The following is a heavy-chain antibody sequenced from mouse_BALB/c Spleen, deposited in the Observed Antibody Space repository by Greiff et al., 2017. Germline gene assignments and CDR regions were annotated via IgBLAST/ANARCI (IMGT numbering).Heavy chain of an antibody. CDR2: ISYSGST. Sequence: EVQLQESGPGLVKPSQSLSLTCTVTGYSITSDYAWNWIRQFPGNKLEWMGYISYSGSTSYNPSLKSRTSITRDTSKNQFFLQLNSVTTEDTATYYCAKEVRRGYYAMDYWGQGTSVTVSS. V-gene: IGHV3-2*02. CDR3: AKEVRRGYYAMDY. J-gene: IGHJ4*01. CDR1: GYSITSDYA. D-gene: IGHD2-14*01.